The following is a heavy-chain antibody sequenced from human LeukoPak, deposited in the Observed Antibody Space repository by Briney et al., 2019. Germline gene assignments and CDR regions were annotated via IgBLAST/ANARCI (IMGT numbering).Heavy chain of an antibody. CDR1: GFTFSSYA. Sequence: GGSLRLPCTASGFTFSSYAMNWVRQAPGKGLEWVSGIGAGGTFTYYADSVKGRFTISRDNSRNTLYLQMNSLRADDTAVYYCAKDLDSPTYGYYFDYWGQGTLVTVSS. V-gene: IGHV3-23*01. CDR3: AKDLDSPTYGYYFDY. D-gene: IGHD4-17*01. J-gene: IGHJ4*02. CDR2: IGAGGTFT.